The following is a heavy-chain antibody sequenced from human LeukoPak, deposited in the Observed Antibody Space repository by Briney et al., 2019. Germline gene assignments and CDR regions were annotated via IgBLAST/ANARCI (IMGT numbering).Heavy chain of an antibody. CDR1: GGTFSSYS. J-gene: IGHJ3*02. V-gene: IGHV1-69*13. CDR2: IIPIFGTA. D-gene: IGHD2-2*01. Sequence: SVKVSCKASGGTFSSYSISWVRQAPGQGLEWRGGIIPIFGTANYAQKFQGRVTITADASTSTAYMELSSLRSEDTAVYYCTRDPIPRQYCSSSSCHRGDAFDIWGQGTMVTVSS. CDR3: TRDPIPRQYCSSSSCHRGDAFDI.